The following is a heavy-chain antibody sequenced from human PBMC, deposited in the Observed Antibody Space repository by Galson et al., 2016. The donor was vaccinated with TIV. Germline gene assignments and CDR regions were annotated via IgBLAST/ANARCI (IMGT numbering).Heavy chain of an antibody. V-gene: IGHV3-33*01. CDR1: GFTFSGYG. Sequence: SLRLSCAASGFTFSGYGMHWVRQAPGKGLEWVAFILYDGNNRYYADSVKGRFTISRDNSKNTLYLQINSLRAEDTAVYFCARDRYYDASGYYYYYYGLYVWGQGTTVAVS. CDR3: ARDRYYDASGYYYYYYGLYV. J-gene: IGHJ6*02. CDR2: ILYDGNNR. D-gene: IGHD3-22*01.